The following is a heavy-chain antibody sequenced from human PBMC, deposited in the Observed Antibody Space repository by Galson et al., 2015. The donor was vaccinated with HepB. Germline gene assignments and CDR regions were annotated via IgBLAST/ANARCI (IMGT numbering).Heavy chain of an antibody. V-gene: IGHV3-21*01. J-gene: IGHJ3*02. D-gene: IGHD2-2*02. CDR3: LRYCSSTSCYISGDDAFDI. CDR1: GFTFSSYS. CDR2: ISSSSSYI. Sequence: SLRLSCAASGFTFSSYSMNWVRQAPGKGLEWVSSISSSSSYIYYADSVKGRFTISRDNAKNSLYLQMNSLRAEDTAVYYCLRYCSSTSCYISGDDAFDIRGQGTMVTVSS.